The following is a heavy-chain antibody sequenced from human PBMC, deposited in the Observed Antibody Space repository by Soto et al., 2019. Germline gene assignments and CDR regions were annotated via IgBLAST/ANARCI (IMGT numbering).Heavy chain of an antibody. Sequence: SETLSLTCSVSGGSISSYYWSWIRQPPGKGLEWIGYIYYTGSTNSNLSLKSRATISLDTSKNQFSLRLTSVTAADTAVYYCARASGSTAGSCAFHPWGQGTLVTVSS. J-gene: IGHJ5*02. CDR1: GGSISSYY. CDR3: ARASGSTAGSCAFHP. V-gene: IGHV4-59*01. CDR2: IYYTGST. D-gene: IGHD2-15*01.